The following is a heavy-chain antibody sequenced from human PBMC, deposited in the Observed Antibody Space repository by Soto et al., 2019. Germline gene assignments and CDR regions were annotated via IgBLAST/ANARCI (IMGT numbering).Heavy chain of an antibody. CDR2: ISAGSRSI. CDR3: ARSTPGNPVDI. J-gene: IGHJ3*02. V-gene: IGHV3-21*01. Sequence: EVQLVESGGGLVEPGGSLRLSCAASGFTFSTYTMNWVRQAPGKGLEWVSSISAGSRSIYYTDSLKGRSTVSRDNSKNSLYQQINSLNADVSAVYCCARSTPGNPVDIWGQGTMVTVSS. D-gene: IGHD3-10*01. CDR1: GFTFSTYT.